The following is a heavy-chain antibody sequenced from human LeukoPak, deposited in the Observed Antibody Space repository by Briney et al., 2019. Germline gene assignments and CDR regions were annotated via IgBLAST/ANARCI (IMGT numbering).Heavy chain of an antibody. J-gene: IGHJ4*02. CDR2: TNVGNDYT. Sequence: GASVKVSCKASGYTFTSYGISWVRQAPGQRLEWMGWTNVGNDYTESSQKFQDRLTITSDTTATTVYMELSSLRSEDTAVYYCARDDFSTYPGLNYFDYWGQGSLVTVSS. CDR3: ARDDFSTYPGLNYFDY. V-gene: IGHV1-3*01. CDR1: GYTFTSYG. D-gene: IGHD4-11*01.